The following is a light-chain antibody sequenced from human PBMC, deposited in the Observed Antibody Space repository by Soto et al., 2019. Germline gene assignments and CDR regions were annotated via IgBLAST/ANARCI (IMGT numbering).Light chain of an antibody. CDR1: QTISSW. CDR2: KAS. CDR3: QHYNSYSQA. V-gene: IGKV1-5*03. J-gene: IGKJ1*01. Sequence: IQMTQSPSTPSASFGNRLTITCLASQTISSWLAWYQQKPVKAPKLLIYKASTLKSGVPSRFSGSGSGTEFTLTISSLQPDDFATYYCQHYNSYSQALGQGTKVDI.